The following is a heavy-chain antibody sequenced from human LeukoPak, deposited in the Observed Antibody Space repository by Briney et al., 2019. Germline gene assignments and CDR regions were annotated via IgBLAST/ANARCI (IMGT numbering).Heavy chain of an antibody. Sequence: GGSLRLSCAASGFTFSSYAMHWVRQAPGKGLEWVAVVWYDGSKTYSADSVKGRVTISRDDSKNTLYLQMNSLRAEDTAVYYCARGVDYYDSSGTIDYWGQGTLVTVSS. CDR1: GFTFSSYA. J-gene: IGHJ4*02. CDR2: VWYDGSKT. CDR3: ARGVDYYDSSGTIDY. V-gene: IGHV3-33*01. D-gene: IGHD3-22*01.